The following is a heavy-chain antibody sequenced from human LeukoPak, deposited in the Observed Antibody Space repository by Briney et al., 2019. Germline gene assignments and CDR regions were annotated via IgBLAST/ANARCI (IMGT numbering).Heavy chain of an antibody. CDR2: IYYSGST. D-gene: IGHD6-13*01. CDR3: ARELIAAAANGGGY. Sequence: SETLSLTCTVSGGSISSYYWSWIRQPPGKGLEWIGYIYYSGSTNYNPSLKSRVTISVDTSKNQFSLKLSSVTAADTAVYYCARELIAAAANGGGYWGQGTLVTVSS. CDR1: GGSISSYY. J-gene: IGHJ4*02. V-gene: IGHV4-59*01.